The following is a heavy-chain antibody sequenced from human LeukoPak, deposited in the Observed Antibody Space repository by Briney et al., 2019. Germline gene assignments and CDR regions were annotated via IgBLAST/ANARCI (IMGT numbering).Heavy chain of an antibody. V-gene: IGHV1-8*01. J-gene: IGHJ4*02. CDR3: ARGSGQAAVGDY. CDR1: GYIFTSYD. Sequence: ASVTVSCKASGYIFTSYDINWVRQAPGQGLEWMGWMNPNSGNTGYAQNFQGRVTMTRNTSISTAYMELTSLRSEDTAVYYCARGSGQAAVGDYWGQGTLVTVSS. CDR2: MNPNSGNT. D-gene: IGHD6-13*01.